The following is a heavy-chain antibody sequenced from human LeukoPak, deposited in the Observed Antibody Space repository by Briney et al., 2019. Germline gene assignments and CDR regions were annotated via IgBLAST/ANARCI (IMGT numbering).Heavy chain of an antibody. J-gene: IGHJ4*02. V-gene: IGHV4-59*01. CDR2: IYYSGST. CDR1: SGSISSYY. CDR3: ASAGGNSLDY. Sequence: PSETLSLTFTVSSGSISSYYWSWIRQPPGKGLEWIGYIYYSGSTNYNPSLKSRVTISVDTSKNQFSLKLSSVTAADTAVYYCASAGGNSLDYWGQGTLVTVSS. D-gene: IGHD4-23*01.